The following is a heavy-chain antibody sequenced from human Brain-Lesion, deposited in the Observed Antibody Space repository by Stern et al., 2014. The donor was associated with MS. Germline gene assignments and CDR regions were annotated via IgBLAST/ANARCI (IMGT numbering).Heavy chain of an antibody. V-gene: IGHV4-61*02. CDR2: IFNSGST. J-gene: IGHJ6*02. Sequence: QMQLVQSGPGLVKPSQTLSLSCTVSGGSISSGGYYWSWIRQPAGKGLEWIGRIFNSGSTSYNPSLKSRVTISIDTSKTHFSLRLNSMTAADTAVYYCARGRVVPGFQYYATDVWGQGTTVIVSS. CDR1: GGSISSGGYY. D-gene: IGHD2-2*01. CDR3: ARGRVVPGFQYYATDV.